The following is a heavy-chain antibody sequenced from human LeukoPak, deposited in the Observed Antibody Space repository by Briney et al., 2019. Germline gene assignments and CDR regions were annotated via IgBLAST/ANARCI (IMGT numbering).Heavy chain of an antibody. J-gene: IGHJ4*02. CDR2: MYHSGNI. CDR1: GYSITSGYH. CDR3: ARLLGSVSFSDG. Sequence: SQTLSLTCIVSGYSITSGYHWGWIRQTPGKGLEWIGTMYHSGNINYNPSLKSRVTVSVDTSKDQFSLQLDSVTAADTAVFYCARLLGSVSFSDGWGQRILVTVSS. D-gene: IGHD3-10*01. V-gene: IGHV4-38-2*02.